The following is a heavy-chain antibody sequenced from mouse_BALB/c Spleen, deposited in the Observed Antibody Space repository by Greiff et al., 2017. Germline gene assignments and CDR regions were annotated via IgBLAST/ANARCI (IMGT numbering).Heavy chain of an antibody. D-gene: IGHD2-14*01. Sequence: VKLMESGAELVRPGTSVKVSCKASGYAFTNYLIEWVKQRPGQGLEWIGVINPGSGGTNYNEKFKGKATLTADKSSSTAYMQLSSLTSDDSAVYFCARERFGTTGFAYWGQGTLVTVSA. CDR2: INPGSGGT. V-gene: IGHV1-54*01. CDR3: ARERFGTTGFAY. CDR1: GYAFTNYL. J-gene: IGHJ3*01.